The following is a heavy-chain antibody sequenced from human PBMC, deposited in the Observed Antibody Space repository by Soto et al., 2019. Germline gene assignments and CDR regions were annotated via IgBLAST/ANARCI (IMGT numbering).Heavy chain of an antibody. CDR1: GESISSSSYY. J-gene: IGHJ4*02. Sequence: SETLSLTCIVSGESISSSSYYWGWIRQPPGKGLEWIGSIYYSGRTYYNPSFKSRVTISIDTSKNQFSLKLSSVTATDTAVCYCARQRTTVVTQAYFDHWGQGALVTVSS. V-gene: IGHV4-39*01. D-gene: IGHD2-21*02. CDR2: IYYSGRT. CDR3: ARQRTTVVTQAYFDH.